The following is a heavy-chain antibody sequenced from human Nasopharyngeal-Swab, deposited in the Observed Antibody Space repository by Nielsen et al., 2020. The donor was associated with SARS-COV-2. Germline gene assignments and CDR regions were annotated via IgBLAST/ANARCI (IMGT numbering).Heavy chain of an antibody. Sequence: SETLSLTCTVSGGSISSYYWSWIRQPPGKGLEWIGYIYYSGSTNYNPSLKSRVTISVDTSKNQFSLELSSVTAADTAVYYCARAGVGGAFDIWGQGTMVTVSS. CDR1: GGSISSYY. CDR3: ARAGVGGAFDI. J-gene: IGHJ3*02. D-gene: IGHD3-16*01. CDR2: IYYSGST. V-gene: IGHV4-59*01.